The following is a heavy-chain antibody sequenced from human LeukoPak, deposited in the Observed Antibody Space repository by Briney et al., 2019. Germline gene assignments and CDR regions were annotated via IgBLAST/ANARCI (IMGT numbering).Heavy chain of an antibody. CDR1: GYTFTDYY. Sequence: ASVKVSCKASGYTFTDYYMHWVRQAPGQGLEWMGRIHPNSGGTSYAQKFQGRVTMTSGTSINTAYMELSRLRSDDTAVYYCARVLAYCGGDCYLDYWGQGTLVTVSS. CDR3: ARVLAYCGGDCYLDY. D-gene: IGHD2-21*02. CDR2: IHPNSGGT. V-gene: IGHV1-2*06. J-gene: IGHJ4*02.